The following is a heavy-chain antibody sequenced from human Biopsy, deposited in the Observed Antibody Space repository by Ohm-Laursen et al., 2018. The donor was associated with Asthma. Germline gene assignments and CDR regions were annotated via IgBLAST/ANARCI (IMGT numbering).Heavy chain of an antibody. CDR2: IMTVFGTT. D-gene: IGHD6-19*01. V-gene: IGHV1-69*13. Sequence: SVKVSCKAPGGTFSNFAISWVRQAPGQGLEWLGGIMTVFGTTNYAQKFQGRVTITADESTSSAYMEVTSLISEDTAIYYCARCQVGYSSGWSLLLKKIYYSGMDVWGQGTAVTVSS. J-gene: IGHJ6*02. CDR1: GGTFSNFA. CDR3: ARCQVGYSSGWSLLLKKIYYSGMDV.